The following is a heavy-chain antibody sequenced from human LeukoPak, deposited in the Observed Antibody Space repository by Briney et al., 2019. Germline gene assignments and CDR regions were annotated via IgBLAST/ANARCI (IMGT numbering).Heavy chain of an antibody. Sequence: GGSLRLSCAASGFTFSSYAMSWVRQAPGKELEWVSAISGSGGSTYYADSVKGRFTISRDNSKNTLYLQMNSLRAEDTAVYYCRGVVVPAASRFDPWGQGTLVTVSS. J-gene: IGHJ5*02. CDR1: GFTFSSYA. D-gene: IGHD2-2*01. CDR3: RGVVVPAASRFDP. V-gene: IGHV3-23*01. CDR2: ISGSGGST.